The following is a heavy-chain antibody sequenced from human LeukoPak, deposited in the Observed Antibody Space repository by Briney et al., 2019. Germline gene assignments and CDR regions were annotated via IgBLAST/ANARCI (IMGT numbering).Heavy chain of an antibody. CDR1: GFTFSSYA. V-gene: IGHV3-64*01. CDR2: ISSNGGST. J-gene: IGHJ3*02. D-gene: IGHD2-2*01. Sequence: HPGGSLRLSCAASGFTFSSYAMHWVRQAPGKGLEYVSAISSNGGSTYYANSVKGRFTISRDNSKNTLYLQMGSLRAEDMAVYYCARPSASIVVVPAAINKDAFDIWGQGTMVTVSS. CDR3: ARPSASIVVVPAAINKDAFDI.